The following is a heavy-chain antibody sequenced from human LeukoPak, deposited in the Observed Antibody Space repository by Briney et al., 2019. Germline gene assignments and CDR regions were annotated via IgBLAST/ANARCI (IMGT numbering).Heavy chain of an antibody. Sequence: PSETLSLTCAVYGGSFSGYYWSWIRQPPGKGLEWIGYIYSSGSTNYNPSLKSRVTISVDTSKNQFSLKLSSVTAADTAVYYCARDLGGTTYYHYMDVWGKGTTVTISS. CDR1: GGSFSGYY. V-gene: IGHV4-59*01. CDR2: IYSSGST. CDR3: ARDLGGTTYYHYMDV. D-gene: IGHD4-11*01. J-gene: IGHJ6*03.